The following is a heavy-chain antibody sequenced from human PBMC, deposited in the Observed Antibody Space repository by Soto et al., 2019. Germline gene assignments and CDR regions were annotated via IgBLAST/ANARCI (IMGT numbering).Heavy chain of an antibody. CDR2: IYYSGST. J-gene: IGHJ4*02. V-gene: IGHV4-61*01. D-gene: IGHD3-10*01. CDR3: ARLDKRRFSEY. Sequence: PWETLSLTCTFSVVSVTSGSYYWSWIRQPPGKGLEWIGYIYYSGSTIYNPSLKSRLTISVDTSKNQFSLRLTSATAADTAVYYCARLDKRRFSEYLCQGSLVSVSS. CDR1: VVSVTSGSYY.